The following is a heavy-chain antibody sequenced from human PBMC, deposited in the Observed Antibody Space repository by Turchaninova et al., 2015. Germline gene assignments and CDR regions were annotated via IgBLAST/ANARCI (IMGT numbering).Heavy chain of an antibody. CDR1: WFPPATTGSG. D-gene: IGHD4/OR15-4a*01. V-gene: IGHV2-5*02. Sequence: HISLKESRPTLVKPTQTLTLTCSFSWFPPATTGSGVGWIRQPPGKALEWLAVIYWGEDKRYRPALKSRLTLTGDTAKNQVVLTITNVDPVDTATYYCAHSANGPFDYWGQGTLVTVSS. J-gene: IGHJ4*02. CDR3: AHSANGPFDY. CDR2: IYWGEDK.